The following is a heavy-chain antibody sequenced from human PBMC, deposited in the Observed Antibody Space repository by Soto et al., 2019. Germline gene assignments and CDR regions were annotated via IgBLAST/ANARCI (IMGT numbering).Heavy chain of an antibody. Sequence: PSETLSLTCTVSGGSISSYYWSWIRQPPGKGLECIGYIYYSGSTNYNPPLKSRVTISVDTSKNQFSLKLSSVTAADTAVYYCARLVRYCSGGSCYFTRDAFDIWGKGTMVTVSS. V-gene: IGHV4-59*08. CDR1: GGSISSYY. D-gene: IGHD2-15*01. J-gene: IGHJ3*02. CDR2: IYYSGST. CDR3: ARLVRYCSGGSCYFTRDAFDI.